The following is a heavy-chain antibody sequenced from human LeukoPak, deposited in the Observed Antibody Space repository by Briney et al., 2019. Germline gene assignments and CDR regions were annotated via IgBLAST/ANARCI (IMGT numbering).Heavy chain of an antibody. D-gene: IGHD3-10*01. Sequence: GGSLRLSCAASGFTFSSYSMNWVRQAPGKGLEWVSSISSSSSYIYYADSVKGRFTISRDNAKNSLYLQMNSLRAEDTAVYYCAKDRTMVRGVIIWGFDYWGQGTLVTVSS. J-gene: IGHJ4*02. CDR2: ISSSSSYI. CDR1: GFTFSSYS. CDR3: AKDRTMVRGVIIWGFDY. V-gene: IGHV3-21*01.